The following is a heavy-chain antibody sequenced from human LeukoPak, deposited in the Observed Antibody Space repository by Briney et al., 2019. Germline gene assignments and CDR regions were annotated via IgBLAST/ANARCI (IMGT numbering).Heavy chain of an antibody. CDR1: GGSISSSSYY. J-gene: IGHJ4*02. CDR2: IYYSGST. Sequence: IPSETLSLTCTVSGGSISSSSYYWGWIRQPPGKGLEWIGSIYYSGSTYYNPSLKSRVTISVDTSKNQFSLKLSSVTAADTAVCYCARHVSGSYTFDYWGQGTLVTVSS. D-gene: IGHD1-26*01. CDR3: ARHVSGSYTFDY. V-gene: IGHV4-39*01.